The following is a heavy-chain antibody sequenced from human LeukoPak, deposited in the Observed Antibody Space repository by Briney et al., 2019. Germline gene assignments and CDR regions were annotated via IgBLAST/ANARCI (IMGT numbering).Heavy chain of an antibody. V-gene: IGHV3-11*05. Sequence: GGSLRLSCAAAGFTFSDYYMSWIRQAPGKGLEWVSYISKSGTSTKYADSVKGRFSISRDNAKQSLYLQLNSLTAEDTAVYYCARVRSSGSPLDYWGQGTLVTVSS. CDR1: GFTFSDYY. CDR3: ARVRSSGSPLDY. D-gene: IGHD3-10*01. CDR2: ISKSGTST. J-gene: IGHJ4*02.